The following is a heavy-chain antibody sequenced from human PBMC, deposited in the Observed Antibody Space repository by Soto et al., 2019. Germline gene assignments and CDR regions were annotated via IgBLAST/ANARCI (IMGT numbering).Heavy chain of an antibody. CDR1: GGSISSSSYY. CDR3: ARQSTGALEIFGVVSAPFDY. J-gene: IGHJ4*02. CDR2: IYYSGST. Sequence: SETLSLTCTVSGGSISSSSYYWGWIRQPPGKGLEWIGSIYYSGSTYYNPSLKSRVTISVDTSKKQFSLKLSSVTAADTAVYYCARQSTGALEIFGVVSAPFDYWGQGTMVTVSS. D-gene: IGHD3-3*01. V-gene: IGHV4-39*01.